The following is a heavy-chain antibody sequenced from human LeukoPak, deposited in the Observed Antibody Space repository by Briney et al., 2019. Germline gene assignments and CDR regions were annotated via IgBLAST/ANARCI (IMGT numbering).Heavy chain of an antibody. Sequence: GGSLRLSCAASGFTFSSYSMNWVRQAPGKGLEWVSSISSSSSYIYYADSVKGRFTISRDNAKNSLYLQMNSLRAEDTAVYCGASPASYGGTPYYFDYWGQGTLVTVAS. D-gene: IGHD4-23*01. J-gene: IGHJ4*02. CDR3: ASPASYGGTPYYFDY. CDR2: ISSSSSYI. CDR1: GFTFSSYS. V-gene: IGHV3-21*01.